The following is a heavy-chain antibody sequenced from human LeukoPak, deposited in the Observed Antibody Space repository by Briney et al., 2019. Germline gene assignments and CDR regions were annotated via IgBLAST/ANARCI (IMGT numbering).Heavy chain of an antibody. CDR3: ARQGLVPAAIRHGFDP. V-gene: IGHV4-39*01. Sequence: SETLSLTCTVSGGSISSSSYYWGWIRQPPGKGLEWFGSIYYSGSTYYNPSLKSRVTISVDTSKNQFSLKLSSVTAADTAVYYCARQGLVPAAIRHGFDPWGQGTLVTVSS. CDR2: IYYSGST. CDR1: GGSISSSSYY. J-gene: IGHJ5*02. D-gene: IGHD2-2*02.